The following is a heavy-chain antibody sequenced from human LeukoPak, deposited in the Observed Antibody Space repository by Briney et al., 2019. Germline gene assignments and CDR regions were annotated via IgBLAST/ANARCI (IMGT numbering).Heavy chain of an antibody. CDR2: INPNSGGT. CDR1: GYTFTGYY. Sequence: ASVKVSCKASGYTFTGYYMHWVRQAPGQGLEWMGWINPNSGGTNYAQNLQGRVTMTTDTSTSTAYMELRSLRSDDTAVYYCARKIDYFDYWGQGTLVTVSS. V-gene: IGHV1-2*02. CDR3: ARKIDYFDY. J-gene: IGHJ4*02.